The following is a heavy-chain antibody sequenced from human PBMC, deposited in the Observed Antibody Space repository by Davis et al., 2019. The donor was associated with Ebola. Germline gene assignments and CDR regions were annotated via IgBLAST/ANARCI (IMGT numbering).Heavy chain of an antibody. CDR2: ISGSGGDP. V-gene: IGHV3-23*01. Sequence: GESLKISCAGSGFTFSTYAMTWVRQAPGKGLEWVSRISGSGGDPLYADSVKGRFTISRDNSKNTLFLQMNSLRAEDTAVFYCAKRATVKVAGANYYNAMDVWGKGTTVTVSS. J-gene: IGHJ6*04. CDR3: AKRATVKVAGANYYNAMDV. CDR1: GFTFSTYA. D-gene: IGHD6-19*01.